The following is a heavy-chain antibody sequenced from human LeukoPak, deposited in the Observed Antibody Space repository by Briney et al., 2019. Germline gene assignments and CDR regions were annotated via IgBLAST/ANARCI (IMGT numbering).Heavy chain of an antibody. CDR1: GYSFTDYY. J-gene: IGHJ5*02. CDR3: ARADFIDAGPYLIGP. Sequence: ASVKVSCKTSGYSFTDYYIHWVRQAPGQGLEWMGWINTKSGRTSSARKFQGRVTMTRDPSITTVYMDMARLTSGDTAIYFCARADFIDAGPYLIGPWGQGTLVTVSS. CDR2: INTKSGRT. V-gene: IGHV1-2*02. D-gene: IGHD3-3*01.